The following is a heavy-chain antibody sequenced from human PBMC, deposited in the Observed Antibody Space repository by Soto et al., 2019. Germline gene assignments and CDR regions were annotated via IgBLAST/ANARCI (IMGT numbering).Heavy chain of an antibody. Sequence: DVQLVETGGGLIQPGGSLRLSCAASGFTVSSKYMSWVRRAPGKGLEWVSVIWSAGLIYYADSVRGRFTISRDISKNILYLEMTSLRADDTAVYYCAREAPMDVWGQGTTVTVSS. J-gene: IGHJ6*02. CDR3: AREAPMDV. CDR1: GFTVSSKY. V-gene: IGHV3-53*02. CDR2: IWSAGLI.